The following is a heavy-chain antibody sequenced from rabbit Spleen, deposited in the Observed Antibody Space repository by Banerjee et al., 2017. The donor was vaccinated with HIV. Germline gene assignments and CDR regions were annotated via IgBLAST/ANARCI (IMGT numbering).Heavy chain of an antibody. CDR2: IETITGTT. CDR1: GVSFSISSY. V-gene: IGHV1S45*01. Sequence: QEQLEESGGDLVKPGASLTLSCTASGVSFSISSYMCWVRQAPGKGLEWIACIETITGTTWYASWGNGRFTISKTSSTTVTLQMTSLTAADTATYFCASPSESAYWAVRLNLWGPGTLVTVS. CDR3: ASPSESAYWAVRLNL. D-gene: IGHD1-1*01. J-gene: IGHJ4*01.